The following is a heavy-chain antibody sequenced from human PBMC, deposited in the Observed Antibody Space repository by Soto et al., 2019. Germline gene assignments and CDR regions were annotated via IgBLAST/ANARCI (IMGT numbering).Heavy chain of an antibody. J-gene: IGHJ4*02. Sequence: GGSLRLSCAASGFTFSSYAMSWVRQAPGKGLEWVSGISDSGGSTYYADSVKGRFTISRDNSKNTLYLQMNSLRAEDTALYYCTKLGGGFRYCSSTSCYGFDYWGQGNLVTVSS. V-gene: IGHV3-23*01. CDR3: TKLGGGFRYCSSTSCYGFDY. D-gene: IGHD2-2*01. CDR1: GFTFSSYA. CDR2: ISDSGGST.